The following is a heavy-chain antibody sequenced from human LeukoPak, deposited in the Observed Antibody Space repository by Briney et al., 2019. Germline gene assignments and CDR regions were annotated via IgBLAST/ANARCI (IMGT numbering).Heavy chain of an antibody. J-gene: IGHJ4*02. V-gene: IGHV3-30-3*01. CDR3: ARDFSPTAAGPMDY. CDR2: ISYDGSNK. CDR1: GFTFSSYA. Sequence: PGRSLRLSCAASGFTFSSYAMHWVRQAPGKGLEWVAVISYDGSNKYYADSVKGRFTISRDNSKNTLYLQMNSLRAEDTAVYYCARDFSPTAAGPMDYWGQGTLVTVSS. D-gene: IGHD6-25*01.